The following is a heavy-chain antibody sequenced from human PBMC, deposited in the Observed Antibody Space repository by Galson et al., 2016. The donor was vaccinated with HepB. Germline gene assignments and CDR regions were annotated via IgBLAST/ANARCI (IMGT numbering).Heavy chain of an antibody. D-gene: IGHD2-2*01. CDR1: KFTFSTYT. Sequence: SLRLSCAASKFTFSTYTMNWVRQAPGKGLEWVSYISSDSGTIYYADSVKGRFTISRDNAKNTLSLQMNSLTTDDTAIYYCVQGSTAPAVWGKGTTVTVSS. J-gene: IGHJ6*04. V-gene: IGHV3-48*01. CDR2: ISSDSGTI. CDR3: VQGSTAPAV.